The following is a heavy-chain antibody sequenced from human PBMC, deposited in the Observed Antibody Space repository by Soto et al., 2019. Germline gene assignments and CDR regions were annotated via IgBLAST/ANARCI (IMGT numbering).Heavy chain of an antibody. CDR3: AAIVGATYGAFDI. Sequence: SETLSLTCTVSGGSVSSNSYSWGWVRQSPGKGLEWIATVYSNDKTYYNPSLLSRVTISVDTSKNQFSLKLNSMTAADTAVYYCAAIVGATYGAFDIWGQGTMVTVSS. D-gene: IGHD1-26*01. V-gene: IGHV4-39*01. J-gene: IGHJ3*02. CDR1: GGSVSSNSYS. CDR2: VYSNDKT.